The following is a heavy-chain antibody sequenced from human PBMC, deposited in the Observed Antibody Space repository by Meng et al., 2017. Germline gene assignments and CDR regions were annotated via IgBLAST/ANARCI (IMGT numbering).Heavy chain of an antibody. J-gene: IGHJ5*02. D-gene: IGHD6-19*01. CDR3: ARDPRRYSSGGYAWFDP. V-gene: IGHV4-38-2*02. Sequence: SETLSLTCAVSGYSISSGYYWGWMRQPPGKGREWIGSIYHSGSTSYNPSLKSRVTIAVDKSKNQFSLKLSSVTDADTAGYSCARDPRRYSSGGYAWFDPWGQGTLVTVSS. CDR2: IYHSGST. CDR1: GYSISSGYY.